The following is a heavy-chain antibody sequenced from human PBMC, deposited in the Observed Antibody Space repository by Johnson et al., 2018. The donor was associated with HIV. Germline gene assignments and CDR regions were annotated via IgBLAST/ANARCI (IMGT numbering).Heavy chain of an antibody. Sequence: QVQLVESGGGVVQPGRSLRLSCAASGFTFSSYAMHWVRQAPGTGLEWVALVSYDGRNQYHADSVKGRFTISRDNSKNTLYLQLNSLRAEDTAVYYCARARVGYSFAGWGTDAFDIWGQGTMVTVSS. D-gene: IGHD5-18*01. J-gene: IGHJ3*02. CDR1: GFTFSSYA. V-gene: IGHV3-30-3*01. CDR3: ARARVGYSFAGWGTDAFDI. CDR2: VSYDGRNQ.